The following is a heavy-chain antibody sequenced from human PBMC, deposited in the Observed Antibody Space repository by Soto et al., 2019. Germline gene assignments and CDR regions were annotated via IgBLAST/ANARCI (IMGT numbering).Heavy chain of an antibody. Sequence: GXSVKVSSTAAGSSFIGYYIHWVRQAPGQGLEWMGWINPNSGETDYAQKFLGRVTMTSDTSISTAFMALSSLRSDDTAVYYCARYCTFLEWYCYGMDVWGQGTTVTVSS. D-gene: IGHD3-3*01. CDR3: ARYCTFLEWYCYGMDV. CDR2: INPNSGET. V-gene: IGHV1-2*02. J-gene: IGHJ6*02. CDR1: GSSFIGYY.